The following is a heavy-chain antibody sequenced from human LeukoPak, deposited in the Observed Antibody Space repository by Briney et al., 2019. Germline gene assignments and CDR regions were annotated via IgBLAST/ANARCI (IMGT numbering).Heavy chain of an antibody. CDR3: ARGMVACTNGVCYTRDAFDI. V-gene: IGHV4-34*01. D-gene: IGHD2-8*01. CDR1: GGSFSGYY. J-gene: IGHJ3*02. Sequence: PSETLSLTCAVYGGSFSGYYWSWIRQPPGKGLKWIGEINHSGSTNYNPSLKSRVTISVDTSKDQFSLKLSSVTAADTAVYYCARGMVACTNGVCYTRDAFDIWGQGTMVTVSS. CDR2: INHSGST.